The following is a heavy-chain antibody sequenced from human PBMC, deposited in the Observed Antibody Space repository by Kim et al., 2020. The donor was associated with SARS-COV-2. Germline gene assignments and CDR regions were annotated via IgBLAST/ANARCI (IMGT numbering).Heavy chain of an antibody. Sequence: GGSLRLSCAASGFTFSSYWMSWVRQAPGKGLEWVANIKQDGSEKYYVDSVKGRFTISRDNAKNSLYLQMNSLRAEDTAVYYCARASGYSYGRDYFDYWGQGTLVTVSS. CDR3: ARASGYSYGRDYFDY. J-gene: IGHJ4*02. V-gene: IGHV3-7*01. CDR2: IKQDGSEK. CDR1: GFTFSSYW. D-gene: IGHD5-18*01.